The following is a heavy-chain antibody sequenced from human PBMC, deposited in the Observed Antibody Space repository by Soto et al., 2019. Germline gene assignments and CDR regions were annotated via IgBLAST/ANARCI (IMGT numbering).Heavy chain of an antibody. CDR2: IYYSGST. Sequence: SETLSLTCTVSGGSISSGDYHWSWIRQPPGKGLEWIGYIYYSGSTYYNPSLKSRVTISVDTSKNQFSLKLSSVTAADTAVYYCANYGSGSPQFNWFDPWGQGTLVTVSS. V-gene: IGHV4-30-4*01. J-gene: IGHJ5*02. D-gene: IGHD3-10*01. CDR3: ANYGSGSPQFNWFDP. CDR1: GGSISSGDYH.